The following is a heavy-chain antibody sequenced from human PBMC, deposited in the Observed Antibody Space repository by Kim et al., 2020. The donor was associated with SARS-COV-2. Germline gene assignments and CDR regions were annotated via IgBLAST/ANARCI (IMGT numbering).Heavy chain of an antibody. J-gene: IGHJ4*02. D-gene: IGHD3-10*01. CDR1: GYTFTSYA. CDR2: INAGNGNT. CDR3: ARDRNYYGSGSYPLLDY. Sequence: ASVKVSCKASGYTFTSYAMHWVRQAPGQRLEWMGWINAGNGNTKYSQKLQGRVTITRDTSASTAYMELNSLRSEDTAVYYCARDRNYYGSGSYPLLDYWGQGTLVTVSS. V-gene: IGHV1-3*01.